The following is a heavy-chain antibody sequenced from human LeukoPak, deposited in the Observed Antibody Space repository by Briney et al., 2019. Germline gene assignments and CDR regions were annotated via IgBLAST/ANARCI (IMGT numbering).Heavy chain of an antibody. J-gene: IGHJ4*02. D-gene: IGHD3-22*01. CDR3: ARGGESSGYYYADY. Sequence: GGSLRLSCSVSGFTVSSNYMSWVRQAPGKGLEWVSVIFSGGSTYYADSVKGRFTISRDNSKNTVYLQMNSLRAEDTSVYFCARGGESSGYYYADYWGQGTLVTVSS. CDR1: GFTVSSNY. V-gene: IGHV3-66*01. CDR2: IFSGGST.